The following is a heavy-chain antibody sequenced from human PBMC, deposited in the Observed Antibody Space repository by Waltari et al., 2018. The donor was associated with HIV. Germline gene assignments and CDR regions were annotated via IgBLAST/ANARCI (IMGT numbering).Heavy chain of an antibody. CDR1: GFTFSSFA. V-gene: IGHV3-30-3*01. Sequence: QVHLVESGGGVVQPGRSLRLSCSASGFTFSSFAMHWVRQSPGKGLEWVALISYDGSDKYYADSVKGRFTISRDNSKNTLYLQMKNLGTDDTAVFFCARDSTSMVSYFDYWGRGILVTVSS. J-gene: IGHJ4*02. CDR2: ISYDGSDK. D-gene: IGHD5-18*01. CDR3: ARDSTSMVSYFDY.